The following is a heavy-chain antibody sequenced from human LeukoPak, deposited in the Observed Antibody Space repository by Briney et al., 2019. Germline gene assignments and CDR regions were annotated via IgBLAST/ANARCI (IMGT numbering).Heavy chain of an antibody. J-gene: IGHJ4*02. Sequence: PGGSLGLSCAASGFTFSSYWMHWVRQAPGKGLVWVSRINSDGSSTSYADSVKGRFTISRDNAKNTLYLQMNSLRAEDTAVYYCARQTTVTTRFDYWGQGTLVTVSS. CDR1: GFTFSSYW. V-gene: IGHV3-74*01. D-gene: IGHD4-11*01. CDR2: INSDGSST. CDR3: ARQTTVTTRFDY.